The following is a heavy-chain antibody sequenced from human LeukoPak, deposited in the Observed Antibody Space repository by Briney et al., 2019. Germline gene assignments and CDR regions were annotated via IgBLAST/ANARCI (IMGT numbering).Heavy chain of an antibody. CDR1: GFTFSNAW. J-gene: IGHJ4*02. Sequence: GGSLRLSCAASGFTFSNAWMNWVRQAPGKGLEWVGRIKSKTDGGTTDYAAPVKGRFTISRDDSKNTLYLQMNSLETEDTAVYYCTIGYCSGGSCYGYYFDYWGQGTLVTVSS. V-gene: IGHV3-15*01. CDR2: IKSKTDGGTT. D-gene: IGHD2-15*01. CDR3: TIGYCSGGSCYGYYFDY.